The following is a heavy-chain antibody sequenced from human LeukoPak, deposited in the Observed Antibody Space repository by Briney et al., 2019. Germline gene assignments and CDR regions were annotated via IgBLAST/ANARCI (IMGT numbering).Heavy chain of an antibody. J-gene: IGHJ4*02. CDR2: ISSNGGST. Sequence: PGGSLRLSCSDPVFTFSSYAMHWVRQAPGKGLEYVSAISSNGGSTYYADSVKGRFTISRDNSKNTLYLQMSSLRAEDTAVYYCVKESWWQRFGRDFDYGGQGTLVTVSS. V-gene: IGHV3-64D*09. D-gene: IGHD5-12*01. CDR1: VFTFSSYA. CDR3: VKESWWQRFGRDFDY.